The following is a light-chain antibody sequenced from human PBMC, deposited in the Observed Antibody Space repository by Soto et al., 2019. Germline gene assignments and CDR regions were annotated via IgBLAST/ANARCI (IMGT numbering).Light chain of an antibody. CDR1: QSVSSSY. CDR2: VSS. V-gene: IGKV3-20*01. Sequence: EIVLTQSPGTLSLSPGERATLSCRASQSVSSSYLALYQHKPVQSPSLLIYVSSSSATGIPYRFSGSGSGTNSPPTIRRLEHEDSAVYYCQQYGSSPLTFGGGTKVDIK. J-gene: IGKJ4*01. CDR3: QQYGSSPLT.